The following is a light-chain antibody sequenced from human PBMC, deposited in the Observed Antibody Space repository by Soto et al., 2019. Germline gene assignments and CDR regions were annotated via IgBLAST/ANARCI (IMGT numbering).Light chain of an antibody. CDR2: NAS. CDR1: QSVTTK. CDR3: HQYNTWPPRFT. V-gene: IGKV3-15*01. J-gene: IGKJ3*01. Sequence: EIVMTQSPAILSLSPGETATLSCRASQSVTTKLAWYQQRPGQTPRLLIYNASTRATAVPARFSGGGSVTEFSITISSLQADDFGVYYCHQYNTWPPRFTFGRGTKVDIK.